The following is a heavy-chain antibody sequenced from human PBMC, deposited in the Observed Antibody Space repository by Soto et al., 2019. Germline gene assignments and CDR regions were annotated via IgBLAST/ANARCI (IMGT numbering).Heavy chain of an antibody. CDR3: AKDTSFDY. Sequence: GESLKISCAASGFTFSSYGMHWVRQAPGKGLEWVAVISYDGSNKYYADSVKGRFTISRDNSKNTLYLQMNSLRAEDTAVYYCAKDTSFDYWGQGTLVTVSS. J-gene: IGHJ4*02. V-gene: IGHV3-30*18. CDR1: GFTFSSYG. CDR2: ISYDGSNK.